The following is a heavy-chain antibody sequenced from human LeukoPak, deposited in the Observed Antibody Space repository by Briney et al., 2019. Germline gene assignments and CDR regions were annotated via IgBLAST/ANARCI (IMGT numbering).Heavy chain of an antibody. Sequence: GASVKVSCKASGYTFTGYYMHWVRQAPGQGLEWMGRINPNSGGTNYAQKFQGRVTMTRDTSISTAYMELSRLRSDDTAVYYCARQVVQWLPTGHFDYWGQGTLVTVSS. J-gene: IGHJ4*02. CDR1: GYTFTGYY. CDR3: ARQVVQWLPTGHFDY. D-gene: IGHD6-19*01. V-gene: IGHV1-2*06. CDR2: INPNSGGT.